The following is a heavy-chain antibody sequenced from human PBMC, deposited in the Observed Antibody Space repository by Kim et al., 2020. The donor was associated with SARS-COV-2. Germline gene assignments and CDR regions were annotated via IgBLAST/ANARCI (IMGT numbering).Heavy chain of an antibody. D-gene: IGHD1-1*01. V-gene: IGHV4-31*03. J-gene: IGHJ4*02. CDR3: ARDWRGQGYFDY. CDR1: GGSISSGGYY. CDR2: IYYSGSA. Sequence: SETLSLTCTVSGGSISSGGYYWSWIRQHPGKGLEWIGYIYYSGSAHYDPSLKSRVIISLDTSKNQFSLKLRSVTAADTAVYYCARDWRGQGYFDYWGQGT.